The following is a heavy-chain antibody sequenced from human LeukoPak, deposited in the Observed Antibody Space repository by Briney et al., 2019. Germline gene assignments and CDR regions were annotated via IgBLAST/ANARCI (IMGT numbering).Heavy chain of an antibody. D-gene: IGHD6-19*01. Sequence: ASVKVSCKASGYSFTDNYIHWVRQAPGQGLEWMGWINPNSGGTNSAQNFQGRVTMTRDTSIRTAYMELSRLRSDDTAVYYCARVKYSSGWYYFDYWGQGTLVTVSS. CDR3: ARVKYSSGWYYFDY. J-gene: IGHJ4*02. CDR2: INPNSGGT. V-gene: IGHV1-2*02. CDR1: GYSFTDNY.